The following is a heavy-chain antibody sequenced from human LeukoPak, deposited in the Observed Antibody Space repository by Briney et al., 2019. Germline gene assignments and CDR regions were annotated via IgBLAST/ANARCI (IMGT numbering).Heavy chain of an antibody. J-gene: IGHJ4*02. CDR1: GFTFSSYA. CDR2: ISGSGGST. D-gene: IGHD3-22*01. Sequence: GGSLRLSCAASGFTFSSYAMSWVRQAPGKGLEWVSAISGSGGSTYYADSVKGRFTISRDNSKNTLYLQMSSLRAEDTAVYHCVKDDSYYYDSSGYPHWGQGTLVTVSS. CDR3: VKDDSYYYDSSGYPH. V-gene: IGHV3-23*01.